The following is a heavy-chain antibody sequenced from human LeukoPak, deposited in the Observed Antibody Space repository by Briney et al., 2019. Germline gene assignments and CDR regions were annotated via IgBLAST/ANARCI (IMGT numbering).Heavy chain of an antibody. CDR2: ISFSSSAI. V-gene: IGHV3-48*01. J-gene: IGHJ5*02. CDR3: ARQQHIVVVTALFDP. CDR1: GFSLSTYN. D-gene: IGHD2-21*02. Sequence: QTGGSLRLSCAASGFSLSTYNMNWVRQSPGKGLEWISYISFSSSAIYYADSVKGRFTISRDNVKNSLYLQMNSLRAEDTAVYYCARQQHIVVVTALFDPWGQGTLVTVSS.